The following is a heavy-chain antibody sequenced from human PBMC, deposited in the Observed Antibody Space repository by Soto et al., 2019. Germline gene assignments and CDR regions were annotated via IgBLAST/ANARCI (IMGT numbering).Heavy chain of an antibody. CDR1: GFTFSSYA. V-gene: IGHV3-30-3*01. CDR3: ARALHNHYYYYYYGMDV. Sequence: AGGSLRLSCAASGFTFSSYAMHWVRQAPGKGLEWVAVISYDGSNKYYADSVKGRFTISRDNSKNTLYLQMNSPRAEDTAVYYCARALHNHYYYYYYGMDVWGQGTTVTVSS. J-gene: IGHJ6*02. CDR2: ISYDGSNK.